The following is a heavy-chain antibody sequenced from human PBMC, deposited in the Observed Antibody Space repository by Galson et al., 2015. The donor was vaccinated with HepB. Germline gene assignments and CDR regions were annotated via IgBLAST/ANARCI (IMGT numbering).Heavy chain of an antibody. CDR2: INPNSGGT. V-gene: IGHV1-2*06. D-gene: IGHD2-2*03. CDR3: AGDRGYCSSTSCYAGGPFGY. Sequence: SVKVSCKASGYTFTGYYMHWVRQAPGQGLEWMGRINPNSGGTNYAQKFQGRVTMTRDTSISTAYMELSRLRSDDTAVYYCAGDRGYCSSTSCYAGGPFGYWGQVTLVTVSS. CDR1: GYTFTGYY. J-gene: IGHJ4*02.